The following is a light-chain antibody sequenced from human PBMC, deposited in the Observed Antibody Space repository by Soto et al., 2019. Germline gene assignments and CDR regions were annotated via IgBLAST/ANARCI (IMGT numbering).Light chain of an antibody. Sequence: DIVMTQPPLSLAVTPGQPASISCKSSQSLLHSDGRTSLYWYLQKPGQPPQLLINERSNRFSGVPDRFSGSGSGTDFTLKISRVEAEDGRLFYCMQTIHLPITFGQGTRLEIE. J-gene: IGKJ5*01. V-gene: IGKV2D-29*01. CDR2: ERS. CDR1: QSLLHSDGRTS. CDR3: MQTIHLPIT.